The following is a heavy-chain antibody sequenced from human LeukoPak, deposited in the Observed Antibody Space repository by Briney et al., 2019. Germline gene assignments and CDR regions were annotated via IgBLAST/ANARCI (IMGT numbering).Heavy chain of an antibody. D-gene: IGHD3-9*01. Sequence: PGGSLRLSCTASGFTFGDYAMNWFRQAPGKGLEWVGFIRSKTYGGTGEYAASVKGRFTISRDDSKSIAHLQMNSLRAEDTAVYYCAKDESYYDILTGYGYYFDYWGQGTLVTVSS. J-gene: IGHJ4*02. CDR3: AKDESYYDILTGYGYYFDY. CDR2: IRSKTYGGTG. V-gene: IGHV3-49*03. CDR1: GFTFGDYA.